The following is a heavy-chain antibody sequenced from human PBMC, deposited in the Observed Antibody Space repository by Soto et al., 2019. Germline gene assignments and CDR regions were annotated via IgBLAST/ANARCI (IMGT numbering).Heavy chain of an antibody. CDR1: GDSISSRNYY. CDR3: ARLLGSYSESYFSFNWFDP. D-gene: IGHD1-26*01. V-gene: IGHV4-39*01. CDR2: LFYSGSS. Sequence: PSETLSLTCTVSGDSISSRNYYWGWIRQPPGKGLEWIGSLFYSGSSSYNPSLESRVTISVDTSTNQFSLNLYSVTAADTAVYYCARLLGSYSESYFSFNWFDPWGQGALVTVSS. J-gene: IGHJ5*02.